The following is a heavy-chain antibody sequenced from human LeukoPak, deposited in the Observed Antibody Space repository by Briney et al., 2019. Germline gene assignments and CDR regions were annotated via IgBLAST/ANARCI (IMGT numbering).Heavy chain of an antibody. CDR1: GGSVSSSSDH. CDR3: ATVVRGVSVDY. CDR2: FSYSGST. V-gene: IGHV4-39*01. D-gene: IGHD3-10*01. J-gene: IGHJ4*02. Sequence: SETLSLTYSVSGGSVSSSSDHWGWIRQPPGKGLEWIGTFSYSGSTYYTPSLKSRLTISVDTSENQFSLKLSSVTAADTAVYYCATVVRGVSVDYWGQGSLVTVSS.